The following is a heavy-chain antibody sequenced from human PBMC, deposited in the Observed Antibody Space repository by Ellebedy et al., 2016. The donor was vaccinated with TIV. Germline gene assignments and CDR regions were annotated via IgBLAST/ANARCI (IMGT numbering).Heavy chain of an antibody. CDR2: IKQDGSEK. Sequence: GGSLRLXXAASGFTLSSYWMSWLRQAPRKGLEWVANIKQDGSEKYYVGSVKGRFTISRDNAKNSLYLQMNNLRAEDTAVYYCARRYMDVWGRGTTVTVSS. V-gene: IGHV3-7*01. CDR1: GFTLSSYW. J-gene: IGHJ6*03. CDR3: ARRYMDV.